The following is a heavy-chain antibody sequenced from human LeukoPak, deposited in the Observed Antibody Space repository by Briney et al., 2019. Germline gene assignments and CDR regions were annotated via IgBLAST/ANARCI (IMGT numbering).Heavy chain of an antibody. Sequence: GRSLRFSCAASGFTFSSYAMHWVRQAPGKGLEWVAVISYDGSNKYYADSVKGRFTISRDNSKNTLYLQMNSLRAEDTAVYYCARAPILEWLSTFDYWGQGTLVTVSS. V-gene: IGHV3-30-3*01. CDR2: ISYDGSNK. CDR1: GFTFSSYA. D-gene: IGHD3-3*01. CDR3: ARAPILEWLSTFDY. J-gene: IGHJ4*02.